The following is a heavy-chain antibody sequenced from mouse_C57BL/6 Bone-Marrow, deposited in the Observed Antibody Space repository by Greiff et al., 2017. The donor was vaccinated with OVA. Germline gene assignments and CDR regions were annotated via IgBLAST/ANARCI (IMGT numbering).Heavy chain of an antibody. CDR1: GFTFSDYG. CDR3: AGWFFAY. CDR2: ISSGSSTI. D-gene: IGHD2-3*01. Sequence: EVQLVESGGGLVKPGGSLKLSCAASGFTFSDYGMHWVRQAPEKGLEWAAYISSGSSTIYYADTVKGRFTISRDNAKNTLFLQMTSLRSEDTAMYYCAGWFFAYWGQGTLVTVSA. J-gene: IGHJ3*01. V-gene: IGHV5-17*01.